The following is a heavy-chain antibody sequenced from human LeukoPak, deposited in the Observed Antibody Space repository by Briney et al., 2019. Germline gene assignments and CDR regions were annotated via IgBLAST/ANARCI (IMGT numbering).Heavy chain of an antibody. CDR1: GGSISNYY. CDR2: IFSAGNT. CDR3: ARGASTSPDY. Sequence: SETLSLTCTVSGGSISNYYWNWIRQPAGKGLEWIGRIFSAGNTKYNPSLKSRVTISIDSSKNQFSLKLSSVTAADTAVYYCARGASTSPDYWGQGTLVTVSS. V-gene: IGHV4-4*07. J-gene: IGHJ4*02.